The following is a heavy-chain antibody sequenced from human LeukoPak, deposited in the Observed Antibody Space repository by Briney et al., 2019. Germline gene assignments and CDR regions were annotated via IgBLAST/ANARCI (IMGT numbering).Heavy chain of an antibody. CDR1: GFTFSNYW. CDR3: ARDRGGGSYDY. V-gene: IGHV3-7*01. J-gene: IGHJ4*02. D-gene: IGHD1-26*01. Sequence: GGSLRLSCVVSGFTFSNYWMGWVRQAPGKGLEWVAKIKEDGSQKQYVDSVKGRFTISRDNGKNSLYLQMSSLRAEDTAVYYCARDRGGGSYDYWGQGTVVTLSS. CDR2: IKEDGSQK.